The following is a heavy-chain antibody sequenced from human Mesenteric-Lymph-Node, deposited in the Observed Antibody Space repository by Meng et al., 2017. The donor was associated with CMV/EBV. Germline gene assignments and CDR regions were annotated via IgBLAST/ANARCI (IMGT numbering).Heavy chain of an antibody. V-gene: IGHV4-59*01. D-gene: IGHD5-24*01. CDR2: IYYSGST. CDR1: GGSISSYY. J-gene: IGHJ6*02. CDR3: ARLQYAYYYAMDV. Sequence: SETLSLTCTVSGGSISSYYWSWIRQPPGKGLEWIGYIYYSGSTNYNPSLKSRVTISVDTSKNQFSLNLTSVTAADTAVYYCARLQYAYYYAMDVWGQGSTVTVSS.